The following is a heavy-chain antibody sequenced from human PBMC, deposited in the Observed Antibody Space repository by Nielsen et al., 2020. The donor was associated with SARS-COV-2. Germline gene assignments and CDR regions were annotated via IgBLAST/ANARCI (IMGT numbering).Heavy chain of an antibody. D-gene: IGHD6-19*01. CDR1: GFDFSHYI. CDR2: INWNGGST. J-gene: IGHJ4*02. V-gene: IGHV3-20*04. Sequence: GGSLRLSCAASGFDFSHYIMSWVRQAPGKGLEWVSGINWNGGSTGYADSVKGRFTISRDNAKNSLYLQMNSLRAEDTALYYCARDGKAGSSFDYWGQGTLVIVSS. CDR3: ARDGKAGSSFDY.